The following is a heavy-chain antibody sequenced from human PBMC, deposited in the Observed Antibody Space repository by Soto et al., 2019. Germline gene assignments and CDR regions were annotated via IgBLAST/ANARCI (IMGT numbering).Heavy chain of an antibody. CDR2: IIPIFGTA. CDR1: GGTFSSYA. CDR3: ARVMSRGHGMDV. J-gene: IGHJ6*02. V-gene: IGHV1-69*13. D-gene: IGHD3-16*01. Sequence: AASVKVSCKASGGTFSSYAISWVRQAPGQGLEWMGGIIPIFGTANYAQKFQGRVTITADESASTAYMELSSPRSEDTAVYYCARVMSRGHGMDVWGQGTTVTVS.